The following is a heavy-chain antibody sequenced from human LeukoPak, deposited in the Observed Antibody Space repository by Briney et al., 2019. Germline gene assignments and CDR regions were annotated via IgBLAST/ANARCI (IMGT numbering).Heavy chain of an antibody. CDR2: XKEDGSEK. Sequence: GGSLRLSCAASGFIFSSYWMSWVRQAPGKGLEXXXXXKEDGSEKYYVDSVKGRFTISRDNAKNSLYLQTNSLRAEDTAVYYCARRALRYCSSTSCPAQYYGVDVWGKGTTVTVSS. D-gene: IGHD2-2*01. CDR1: GFIFSSYW. J-gene: IGHJ6*04. V-gene: IGHV3-7*03. CDR3: ARRALRYCSSTSCPAQYYGVDV.